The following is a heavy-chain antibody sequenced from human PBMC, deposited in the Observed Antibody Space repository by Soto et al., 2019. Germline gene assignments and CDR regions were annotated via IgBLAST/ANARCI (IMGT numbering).Heavy chain of an antibody. CDR3: TIDTFGGRGS. D-gene: IGHD2-15*01. CDR1: GFAFSSYG. V-gene: IGHV3-74*01. J-gene: IGHJ5*02. Sequence: PGGSLRLSCAASGFAFSSYGMHWVRQAPGKGLLWVSRIDPYETGINYADSVKGRFTISRDNAKNTLYLQMNSLRAEDTAVYYCTIDTFGGRGSWGQGTLVTVS. CDR2: IDPYETGI.